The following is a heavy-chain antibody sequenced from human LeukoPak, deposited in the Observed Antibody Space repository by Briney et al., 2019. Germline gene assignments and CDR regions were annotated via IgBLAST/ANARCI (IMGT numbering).Heavy chain of an antibody. Sequence: GGSLRLSCAASGFTVSSNYMSWVRQAPGKGLEWVSVIYSGGSTYYADSVKGRFTISRDNSKNTLYLQMNSLRAEDTAVYYCAKDERAIVGAFDYWGQGTLVTVSS. J-gene: IGHJ4*02. V-gene: IGHV3-53*01. CDR2: IYSGGST. D-gene: IGHD1-26*01. CDR3: AKDERAIVGAFDY. CDR1: GFTVSSNY.